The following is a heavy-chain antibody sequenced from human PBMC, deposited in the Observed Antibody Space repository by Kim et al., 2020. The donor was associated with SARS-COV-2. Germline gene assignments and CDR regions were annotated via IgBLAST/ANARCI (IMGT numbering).Heavy chain of an antibody. D-gene: IGHD3-22*01. CDR1: GGSISSGSYY. CDR3: ARGSYYLQY. Sequence: SETLSLTCTVSGGSISSGSYYWSRIRQPAGKGLEWIGRLYTSASTNYNPSLKSRVTISVDTSKNQFSLNLSSVTAADTAVYYCARGSYYLQYWGQGTLVTVSS. V-gene: IGHV4-61*02. J-gene: IGHJ4*02. CDR2: LYTSAST.